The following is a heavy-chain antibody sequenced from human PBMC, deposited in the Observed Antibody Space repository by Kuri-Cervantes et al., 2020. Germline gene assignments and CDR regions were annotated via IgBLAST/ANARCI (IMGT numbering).Heavy chain of an antibody. CDR3: ARGRRYSGYEDYFDY. CDR2: ISYDGSNK. Sequence: GGSLRLSCAASGFPFSSYAMHWVRQAPGKGLEWVAVISYDGSNKYYADSVKGRFTISRDNSKNTLYLQMNSLRAEDTAVYYCARGRRYSGYEDYFDYWGQGTLVTVSS. J-gene: IGHJ4*02. CDR1: GFPFSSYA. D-gene: IGHD5-12*01. V-gene: IGHV3-30-3*01.